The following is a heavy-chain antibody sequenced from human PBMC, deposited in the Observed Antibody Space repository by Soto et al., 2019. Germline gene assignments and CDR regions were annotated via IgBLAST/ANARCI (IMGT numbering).Heavy chain of an antibody. CDR3: AGGSYYDSSGYYVAFDI. CDR1: GYTFTSYA. Sequence: ASVKVCCKASGYTFTSYAMHWVRQAPGQRLEWMGWINAGNGNTKYSQKFQGRVTITRDTSASTAYMELSSLRSEDTAVYYCAGGSYYDSSGYYVAFDIWGQGTMVTVSS. V-gene: IGHV1-3*01. CDR2: INAGNGNT. D-gene: IGHD3-22*01. J-gene: IGHJ3*02.